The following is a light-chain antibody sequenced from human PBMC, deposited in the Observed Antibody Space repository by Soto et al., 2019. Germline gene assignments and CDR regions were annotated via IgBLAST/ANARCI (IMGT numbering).Light chain of an antibody. V-gene: IGLV1-51*01. J-gene: IGLJ1*01. CDR2: DNE. Sequence: QSVLTQPPSVSAAPGQKVTISCSGGRSNIGDNYVSCYQQLPGTAPKLLISDNERRPSGIPDRFSGSKSGTTATLAITGLQTGDEAEYYCGTWDTSLSAYVFAAGTKVTV. CDR1: RSNIGDNY. CDR3: GTWDTSLSAYV.